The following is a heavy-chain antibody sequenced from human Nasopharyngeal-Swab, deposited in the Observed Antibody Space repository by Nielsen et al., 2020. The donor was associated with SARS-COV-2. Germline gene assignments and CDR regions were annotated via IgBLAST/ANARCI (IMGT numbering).Heavy chain of an antibody. CDR2: IDHSRST. V-gene: IGHV4-34*01. CDR3: ARGLGGMLWFGESHHYYYMDV. J-gene: IGHJ6*03. CDR1: GGSFRGYS. Sequence: SETLSLTCAVSGGSFRGYSWNWIRQSPGKGLEWIGEIDHSRSTNYSPSLKSRVSISVDTSSNQFSLKLSSVTAADTAVDYCARGLGGMLWFGESHHYYYMDVWGKGTTVTVSS. D-gene: IGHD3-10*01.